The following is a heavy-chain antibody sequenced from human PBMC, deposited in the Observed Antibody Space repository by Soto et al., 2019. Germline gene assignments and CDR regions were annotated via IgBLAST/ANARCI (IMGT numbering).Heavy chain of an antibody. Sequence: GGSLRLSCAASGFTFSSYWMSWVRQAPGKGLEWVANIKQDGSEKYYVDSVKGRFTISRDNAKNSLYLQMNSLRAEDTAVYYCARHNYVVLFGYYYYYMDVWGKGTTVTVSS. D-gene: IGHD4-4*01. V-gene: IGHV3-7*01. CDR3: ARHNYVVLFGYYYYYMDV. CDR1: GFTFSSYW. CDR2: IKQDGSEK. J-gene: IGHJ6*03.